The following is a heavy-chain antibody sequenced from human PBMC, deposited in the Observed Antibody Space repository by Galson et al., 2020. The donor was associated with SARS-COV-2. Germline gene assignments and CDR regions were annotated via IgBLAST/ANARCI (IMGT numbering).Heavy chain of an antibody. Sequence: SETLSLTCTVSGGSISSYYWSWIRQPAGKGLEWIGRIYTSGSTNYNPSLKSRVTMSVDTSKNQFSLKLSSVTAADTAVYYCARELTTVTTHYYYGMDVWGQGTTVTVSS. D-gene: IGHD4-17*01. V-gene: IGHV4-4*07. CDR1: GGSISSYY. J-gene: IGHJ6*02. CDR2: IYTSGST. CDR3: ARELTTVTTHYYYGMDV.